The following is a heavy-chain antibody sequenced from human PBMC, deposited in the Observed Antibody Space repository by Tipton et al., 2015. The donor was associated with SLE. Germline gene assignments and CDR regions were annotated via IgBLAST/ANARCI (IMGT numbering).Heavy chain of an antibody. D-gene: IGHD3-3*01. CDR1: GFTFDDYG. J-gene: IGHJ4*02. CDR2: INWNGGST. Sequence: GSLRLSCAASGFTFDDYGMSWVRQAPGKGLEWVSGINWNGGSTGYADSVKGRFTISRDNAKNSLYLQMNSLRAEDTALYYCARGTTIFGVVIISPPYYFDYWGQGTLVTVSS. CDR3: ARGTTIFGVVIISPPYYFDY. V-gene: IGHV3-20*04.